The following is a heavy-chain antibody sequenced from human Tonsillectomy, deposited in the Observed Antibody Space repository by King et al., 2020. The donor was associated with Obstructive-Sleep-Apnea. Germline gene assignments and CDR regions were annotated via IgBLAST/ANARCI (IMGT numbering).Heavy chain of an antibody. CDR2: ISSSSSYI. Sequence: VQLVESGGGLVKPGGSLSLSCAASVFTFSSYIMNWCRQAPGKGLEWVSSISSSSSYIYYTDSVKGRLTISRDNAKNSLYLQMKSLRAEETAGYYCARMDYNWNDGGEGYWGQGTLVTVSS. CDR3: ARMDYNWNDGGEGY. CDR1: VFTFSSYI. D-gene: IGHD1-20*01. V-gene: IGHV3-21*01. J-gene: IGHJ4*02.